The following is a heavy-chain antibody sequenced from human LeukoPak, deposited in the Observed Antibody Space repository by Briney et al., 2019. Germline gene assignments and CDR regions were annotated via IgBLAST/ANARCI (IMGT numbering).Heavy chain of an antibody. CDR2: IKSKITGGAT. D-gene: IGHD2-15*01. Sequence: GGSLRLSCAASGFTFSHFWMNWVRQAPGKGLEWVGLIKSKITGGATDLAAPVRGRFTISRDDSKNTVYLQMSSLTSEDTAVYYCTQGSGQFFDYWGQGTLVTVSS. J-gene: IGHJ4*02. V-gene: IGHV3-15*07. CDR3: TQGSGQFFDY. CDR1: GFTFSHFW.